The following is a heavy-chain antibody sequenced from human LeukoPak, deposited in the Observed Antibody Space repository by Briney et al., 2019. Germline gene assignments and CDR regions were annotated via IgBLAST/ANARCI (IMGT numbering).Heavy chain of an antibody. J-gene: IGHJ3*02. D-gene: IGHD6-19*01. CDR1: GGTFSSYA. Sequence: SVKVSCKASGGTFSSYAISWVRRAPGQGLEWMGRIIPILGTANYAQKFQGRVTITTDESTSTAYMELSSLRSEDTAVYYCARDRTLWAVAGTDPQGAFDIWGQGTMVTVSS. CDR2: IIPILGTA. V-gene: IGHV1-69*11. CDR3: ARDRTLWAVAGTDPQGAFDI.